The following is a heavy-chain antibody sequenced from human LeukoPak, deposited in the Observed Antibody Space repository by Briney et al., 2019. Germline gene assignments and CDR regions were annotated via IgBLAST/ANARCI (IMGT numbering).Heavy chain of an antibody. D-gene: IGHD2-2*01. CDR3: VKRTMAGVLERRTYYFDY. CDR2: ISGSGLNA. V-gene: IGHV3-23*01. CDR1: GFTFSNTA. Sequence: PGGSLRLSCAASGFTFSNTAMSWVRQAPGKGLEWLSIISGSGLNAYYADSVKGRFTISRDNSKITLFLQMNSLRAEDTALYYCVKRTMAGVLERRTYYFDYWGQGSLVTVSP. J-gene: IGHJ4*02.